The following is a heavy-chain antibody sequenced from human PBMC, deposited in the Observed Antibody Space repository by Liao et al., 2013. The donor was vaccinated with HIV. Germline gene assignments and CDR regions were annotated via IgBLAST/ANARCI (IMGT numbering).Heavy chain of an antibody. D-gene: IGHD5-12*01. J-gene: IGHJ4*02. V-gene: IGHV4-4*07. CDR3: ARGGYFFDY. CDR2: VSSSGGA. CDR1: GGSTSSYW. Sequence: QVQLQESGPGLVKPSRTLSLTCSVSGGSTSSYWWIWVRQIAGKGLEFIGRVSSSGGANYNPSLKSRVTMSADTSKNQFFLNLNSVTAADTAIYFCARGGYFFDYWGRGNPGHRLL.